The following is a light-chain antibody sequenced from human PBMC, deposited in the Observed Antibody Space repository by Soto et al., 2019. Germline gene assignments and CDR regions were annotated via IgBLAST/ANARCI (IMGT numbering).Light chain of an antibody. Sequence: DIVMTQSPDSLAVSLGERATINCKSSQSVLYSSNNKNYLAWYQQKPGQPPKLLIYWASTRESGVPDRFSGSGSWTDFSLTISSLQAGDVAVYYCQQYYSTPLTFGGGTKVEIK. CDR1: QSVLYSSNNKNY. CDR2: WAS. V-gene: IGKV4-1*01. J-gene: IGKJ4*01. CDR3: QQYYSTPLT.